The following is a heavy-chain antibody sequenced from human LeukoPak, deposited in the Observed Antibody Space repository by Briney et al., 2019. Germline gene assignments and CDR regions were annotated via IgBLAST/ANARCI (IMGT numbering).Heavy chain of an antibody. J-gene: IGHJ5*02. V-gene: IGHV3-7*01. Sequence: PVGSLRLSCAASGFTFSSYWMSWVRQAPGKGLEWVANIKQDGSEKYYVDSVKGRFTISRDNAKNSLYLQMNSLRAEDTAVYYCARDRKAWFGDRGWFDPWGQGTLVTVSS. CDR3: ARDRKAWFGDRGWFDP. D-gene: IGHD3-10*01. CDR1: GFTFSSYW. CDR2: IKQDGSEK.